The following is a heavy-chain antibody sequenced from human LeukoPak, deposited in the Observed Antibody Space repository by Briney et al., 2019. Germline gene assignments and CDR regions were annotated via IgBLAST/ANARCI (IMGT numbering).Heavy chain of an antibody. J-gene: IGHJ4*02. V-gene: IGHV3-23*01. D-gene: IGHD3-3*01. CDR2: ISGSGGST. CDR1: GFTFSSYA. CDR3: AKETPSLRLLEWLLKDY. Sequence: GGSLRLSCAASGFTFSSYAMSWVRQAPGKGLEWVSAISGSGGSTYYADSVKGRFTISRDNSKNTLYLQMNSLRAEDTAVYYCAKETPSLRLLEWLLKDYWGQGTLVTVSS.